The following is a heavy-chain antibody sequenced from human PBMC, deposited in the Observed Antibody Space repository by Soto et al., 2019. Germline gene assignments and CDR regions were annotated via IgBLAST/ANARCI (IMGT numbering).Heavy chain of an antibody. CDR2: IYYSGST. J-gene: IGHJ3*02. CDR3: ARDSGDYQGAFDI. CDR1: GGSVSSYY. Sequence: SETLSLTCTVSGGSVSSYYWSWIRQPPGKGPEWIAYIYYSGSTNYNPSLKSRVTISVDTSKNQFSLKLSSVTAADTAVYYCARDSGDYQGAFDIWGQGTMVTV. V-gene: IGHV4-59*02. D-gene: IGHD2-2*01.